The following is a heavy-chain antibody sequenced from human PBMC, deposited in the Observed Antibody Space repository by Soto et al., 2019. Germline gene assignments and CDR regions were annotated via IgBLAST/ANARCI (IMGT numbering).Heavy chain of an antibody. CDR3: ARDKITGLFDY. Sequence: SETLSLTCTVSGGSISGYYWSWIRQPPGKELEWIGCVYYIGTTNYNPSLKSRVTMSVDTSKNQFSLKLTSVTAADTAVYYCARDKITGLFDYWGQGTLVT. D-gene: IGHD2-8*02. V-gene: IGHV4-59*12. CDR1: GGSISGYY. CDR2: VYYIGTT. J-gene: IGHJ4*02.